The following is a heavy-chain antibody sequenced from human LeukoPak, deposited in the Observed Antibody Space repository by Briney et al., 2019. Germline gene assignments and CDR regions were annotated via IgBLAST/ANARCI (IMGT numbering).Heavy chain of an antibody. CDR1: GFTFSSYA. V-gene: IGHV3-23*01. D-gene: IGHD4-17*01. CDR2: ISGSGGST. Sequence: GGSLRLSCAASGFTFSSYAMSWVRQAPGKGLEWVSAISGSGGSTYYADSVKGRFTISRDNAKNSLYLQMNSLRAEDTAVYYCALDYGDYYFDYWGQGTLVTVSS. J-gene: IGHJ4*02. CDR3: ALDYGDYYFDY.